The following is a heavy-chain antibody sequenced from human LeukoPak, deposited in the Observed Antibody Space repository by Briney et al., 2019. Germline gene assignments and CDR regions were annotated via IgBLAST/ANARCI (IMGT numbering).Heavy chain of an antibody. D-gene: IGHD5-18*01. V-gene: IGHV4-34*01. CDR2: INHSGST. CDR3: ARRGYSYHNWFDP. J-gene: IGHJ5*02. CDR1: GGSFSGYY. Sequence: PSETLSLTCAVYGGSFSGYYWSWIRQPPGKGLEWIGEINHSGSTNYNPSLKSRVTISVDTSKNQFSLKLSSVTAADTAVYYCARRGYSYHNWFDPWGQGTLVTVSS.